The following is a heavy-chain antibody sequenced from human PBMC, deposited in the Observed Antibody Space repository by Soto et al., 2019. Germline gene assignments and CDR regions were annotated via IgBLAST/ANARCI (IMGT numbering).Heavy chain of an antibody. CDR3: ARGCSSPSCYGYGMDV. D-gene: IGHD2-2*01. CDR1: GGSISSYY. V-gene: IGHV4-4*07. J-gene: IGHJ6*02. Sequence: SETLSLTCTVSGGSISSYYWSWIRQPAGKGLEWIGRIYTSGSTNYNPSLKSRVTMSVDTSKNQFSLKLSSVTAADTAVYYCARGCSSPSCYGYGMDVWGQGTKVTVSS. CDR2: IYTSGST.